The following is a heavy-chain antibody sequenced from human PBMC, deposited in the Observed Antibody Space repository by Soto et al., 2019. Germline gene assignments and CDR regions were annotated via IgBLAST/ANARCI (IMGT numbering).Heavy chain of an antibody. J-gene: IGHJ6*03. Sequence: ASVKVSCKASGYTFTSYAMHWVRQAPGQRLEWMGWINAGNGNTKYSQKFQGRVTITRDTSASTAYMELSSLRSEDTAVYYCARGLEYSSSSAVYYYYYYMDVWGKGTTVTVSS. V-gene: IGHV1-3*01. D-gene: IGHD6-6*01. CDR3: ARGLEYSSSSAVYYYYYYMDV. CDR2: INAGNGNT. CDR1: GYTFTSYA.